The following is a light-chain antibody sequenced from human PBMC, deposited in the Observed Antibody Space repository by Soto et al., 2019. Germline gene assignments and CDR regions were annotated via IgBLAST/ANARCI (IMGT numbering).Light chain of an antibody. CDR3: CSYARSRVV. CDR1: SSDVGSYNL. V-gene: IGLV2-23*01. Sequence: QSALTQPASVSGSPGQSITISCTGTSSDVGSYNLVSWYQHQPGKAPKLMIYEGSKRPSGVSNRFSGSKSGNTASLTISGLQAEDEADYYCCSYARSRVVFGGGTKLTVL. CDR2: EGS. J-gene: IGLJ2*01.